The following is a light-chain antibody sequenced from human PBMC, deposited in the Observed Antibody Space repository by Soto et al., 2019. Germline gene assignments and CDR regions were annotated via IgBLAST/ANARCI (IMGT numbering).Light chain of an antibody. J-gene: IGKJ4*01. CDR3: HQYDSSPLT. Sequence: EIVLTQSPGTLSLSPGERATLSCRASQSVSSSYLAWYQQKPGQAPSLLIYGASSRATGIPDMISGSGSGTYFTLTSSRLEPEDFAVYYWHQYDSSPLTFGGGTKLEIK. CDR2: GAS. V-gene: IGKV3-20*01. CDR1: QSVSSSY.